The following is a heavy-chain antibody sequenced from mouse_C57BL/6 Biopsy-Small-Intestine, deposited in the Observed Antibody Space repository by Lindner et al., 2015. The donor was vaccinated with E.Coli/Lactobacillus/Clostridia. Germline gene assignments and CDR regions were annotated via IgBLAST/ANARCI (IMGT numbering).Heavy chain of an antibody. CDR3: ARSGFDYGFAY. V-gene: IGHV1-82*01. Sequence: VQLQESGPELVKPGASVKISCKASGYVFSSSWMNWVKQRPGKGLEWIGRIYPGDGDTSYNGKFKGKATLTADKSSSTAYMQLSSLTSGDSSIYFCARSGFDYGFAYWGQGTLITVSA. CDR1: GYVFSSSW. CDR2: IYPGDGDT. J-gene: IGHJ3*01. D-gene: IGHD2-4*01.